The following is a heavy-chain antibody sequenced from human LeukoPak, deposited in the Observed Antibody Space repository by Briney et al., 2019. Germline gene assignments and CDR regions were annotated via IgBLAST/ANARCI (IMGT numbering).Heavy chain of an antibody. CDR2: ISSSGSTI. Sequence: GGSRRLSCAASGFTFSSYEMNWVRQAPGKGLEWVSYISSSGSTIYYADSVKGRFTISRDNAKNSLYLQMNSLRAEDTAVYYCARGADYYDSSGYYFFDYWGQGTLVTVSS. V-gene: IGHV3-48*03. CDR1: GFTFSSYE. CDR3: ARGADYYDSSGYYFFDY. J-gene: IGHJ4*02. D-gene: IGHD3-22*01.